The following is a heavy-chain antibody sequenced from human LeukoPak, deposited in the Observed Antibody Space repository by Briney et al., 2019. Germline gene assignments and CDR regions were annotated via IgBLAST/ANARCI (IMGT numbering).Heavy chain of an antibody. Sequence: PGGSLRLSCAASGFTFSSYAMSWVRQAPGKGLEWVSAISGSGGSTYYADSVKGRFTISRDNSKSTLYLQMNSLRAEDTAVYYCAKEGMKPRGSSWYYFDYWGQGTLVTVSS. CDR2: ISGSGGST. J-gene: IGHJ4*02. CDR1: GFTFSSYA. D-gene: IGHD6-13*01. V-gene: IGHV3-23*01. CDR3: AKEGMKPRGSSWYYFDY.